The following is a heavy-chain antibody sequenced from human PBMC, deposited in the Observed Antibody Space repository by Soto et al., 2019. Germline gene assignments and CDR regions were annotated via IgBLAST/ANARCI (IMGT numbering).Heavy chain of an antibody. CDR1: GGTFSSYA. J-gene: IGHJ6*02. Sequence: SVKVSCKASGGTFSSYAISWVRQAPGQGLEWMGGIIPIFGTANYAQKFQGRVTITADESTSTAYMGLSSLRSEDTAVYYCASTVTTTFGMDVWGQGTTVTVSS. V-gene: IGHV1-69*13. D-gene: IGHD4-17*01. CDR2: IIPIFGTA. CDR3: ASTVTTTFGMDV.